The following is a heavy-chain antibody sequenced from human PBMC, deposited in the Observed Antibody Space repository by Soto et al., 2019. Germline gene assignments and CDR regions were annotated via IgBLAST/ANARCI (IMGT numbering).Heavy chain of an antibody. V-gene: IGHV3-66*01. Sequence: GGSLRLSCAASGFTVSSNYMSWVRQAPGKGLEGVSVIYSGGSTYYADSVKGRFTISRDNSKNTLYLQMNSLRAEDTAVYYCARDSDDLGGDYWGQGTLVTVSS. D-gene: IGHD1-1*01. CDR3: ARDSDDLGGDY. CDR1: GFTVSSNY. J-gene: IGHJ4*02. CDR2: IYSGGST.